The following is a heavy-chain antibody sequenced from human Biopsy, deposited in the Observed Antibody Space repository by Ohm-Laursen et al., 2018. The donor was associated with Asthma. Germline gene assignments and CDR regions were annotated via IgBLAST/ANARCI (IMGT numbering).Heavy chain of an antibody. CDR3: ARGYSGTDRIVYYYSGMEV. J-gene: IGHJ6*02. V-gene: IGHV1-69*01. CDR1: GDSLGSFINYA. D-gene: IGHD5-12*01. CDR2: LIPVLGTA. Sequence: SSVKVSCKVSGDSLGSFINYAISWVRQAPRQGLEWMGGLIPVLGTADYAPMFEGRVTITADESTSAAYLELTSLRFEDTAVYYCARGYSGTDRIVYYYSGMEVWGQGTTVTVSS.